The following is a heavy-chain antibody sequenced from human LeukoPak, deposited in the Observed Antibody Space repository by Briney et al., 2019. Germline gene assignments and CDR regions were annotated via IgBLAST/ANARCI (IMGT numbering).Heavy chain of an antibody. CDR1: GGSISSSSYY. CDR3: AREGDITMIVVVPPFDY. Sequence: SETLSLTCTVSGGSISSSSYYWGWIRQPPGKGLEWIGSIYYSGSTYYNPSLKSRVTISVDTSKNQFSLKLSSVTAADTAVYYCAREGDITMIVVVPPFDYWGQGTLVTVSS. D-gene: IGHD3-22*01. J-gene: IGHJ4*02. V-gene: IGHV4-39*02. CDR2: IYYSGST.